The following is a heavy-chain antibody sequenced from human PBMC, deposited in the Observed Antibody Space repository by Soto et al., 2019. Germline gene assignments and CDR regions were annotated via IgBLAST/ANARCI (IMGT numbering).Heavy chain of an antibody. D-gene: IGHD6-19*01. CDR2: IIPIFATA. CDR3: ARAGIEVDGTGGNWFDP. V-gene: IGHV1-69*18. CDR1: GGTFNTYG. Sequence: QVQLVQSGAEVKKPGSSVKVSCKTSGGTFNTYGISWVRQSPGQGLEWMGRIIPIFATAIYAQNFPGRVTITADVSTSTVYMELSSLRSEDTAMYYCARAGIEVDGTGGNWFDPWGQGTLVTVSS. J-gene: IGHJ5*02.